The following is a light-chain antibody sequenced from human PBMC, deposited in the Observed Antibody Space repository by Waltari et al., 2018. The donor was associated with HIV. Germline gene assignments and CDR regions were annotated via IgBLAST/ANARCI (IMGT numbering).Light chain of an antibody. Sequence: QPVLTQPPSVSGAPGQRVTISCTRSSPKIGATYDVHWSQQLPGTAPKLLIYANNNRPSGVPDRFSGYKSGTSASLAITGLQAEDEADYYCQSYDSTLRVVFGGGTKLTVL. CDR1: SPKIGATYD. J-gene: IGLJ2*01. CDR3: QSYDSTLRVV. V-gene: IGLV1-40*01. CDR2: ANN.